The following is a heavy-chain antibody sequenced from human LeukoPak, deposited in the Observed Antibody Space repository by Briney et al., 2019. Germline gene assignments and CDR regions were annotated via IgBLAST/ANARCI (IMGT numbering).Heavy chain of an antibody. V-gene: IGHV1-8*02. CDR2: MNPNSGNT. D-gene: IGHD2-15*01. J-gene: IGHJ3*02. Sequence: ASVKVSCKASGYTFTSYDINWVRQATGQGLEWMGWMNPNSGNTGYAQKFQGRVTMTRDTSISTAYMELSRLRSDDTAVYYCARETGYCGGVGCYDAFDIWGQGTVVTVSA. CDR1: GYTFTSYD. CDR3: ARETGYCGGVGCYDAFDI.